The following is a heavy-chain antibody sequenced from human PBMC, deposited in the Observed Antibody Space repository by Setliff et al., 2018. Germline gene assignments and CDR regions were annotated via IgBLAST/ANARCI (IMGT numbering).Heavy chain of an antibody. CDR3: ARARGSGARAFDI. V-gene: IGHV1-3*01. D-gene: IGHD1-26*01. CDR1: GYIFTSNA. Sequence: ASVKVSCKASGYIFTSNAIHWVRQAPGQRLEWMGWISAAGGDAKYSQKFQDRVTITRDTSSTTAYIGLSSLRSEDTAVYYCARARGSGARAFDIWGQGTMVTVSS. J-gene: IGHJ3*02. CDR2: ISAAGGDA.